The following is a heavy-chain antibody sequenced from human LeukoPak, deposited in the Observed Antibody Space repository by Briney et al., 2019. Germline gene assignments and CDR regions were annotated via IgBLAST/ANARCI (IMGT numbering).Heavy chain of an antibody. Sequence: PGASLRLSCAASGFTFSSYAMSWIRQAPGNGLEWVSAISGSGGSTYYADSVKGRFTISRDNSKNTLYLQMNSLRAEDTAVYYCAKGLYSSGWFRGDFDYWGQGTLVTVSS. J-gene: IGHJ4*02. CDR1: GFTFSSYA. D-gene: IGHD6-19*01. V-gene: IGHV3-23*01. CDR2: ISGSGGST. CDR3: AKGLYSSGWFRGDFDY.